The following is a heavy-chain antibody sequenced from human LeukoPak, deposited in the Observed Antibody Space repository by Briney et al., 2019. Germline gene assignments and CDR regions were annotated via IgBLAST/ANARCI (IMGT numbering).Heavy chain of an antibody. CDR1: GFTFNNYA. D-gene: IGHD2-15*01. CDR3: AKAGWYGVADYYFDY. Sequence: GRSLRLSCAASGFTFNNYAMHWVRQAPGKGLEWVAVISYDGTNKYYADSVKGRFTISRDNSKNTLYLQMNSLRVEDTAVFYCAKAGWYGVADYYFDYWGQGTLVTVSS. CDR2: ISYDGTNK. V-gene: IGHV3-30-3*01. J-gene: IGHJ4*02.